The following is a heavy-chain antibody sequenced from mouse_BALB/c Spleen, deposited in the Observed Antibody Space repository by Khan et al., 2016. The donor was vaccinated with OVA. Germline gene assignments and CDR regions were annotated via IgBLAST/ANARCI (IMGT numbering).Heavy chain of an antibody. J-gene: IGHJ2*01. CDR2: IYPGNSDS. D-gene: IGHD2-1*01. CDR1: GYTFTNYW. V-gene: IGHV1-5*01. Sequence: VQLQQPGTVLARPGASVKMSCKGSGYTFTNYWMHWVKQRPGQGLEWIGAIYPGNSDSNYNQKFKGRAKLTAVTSTSTAYMELNSLTNEDSADYYGTRNGFGNYESWDYWGQGTTLTVSS. CDR3: TRNGFGNYESWDY.